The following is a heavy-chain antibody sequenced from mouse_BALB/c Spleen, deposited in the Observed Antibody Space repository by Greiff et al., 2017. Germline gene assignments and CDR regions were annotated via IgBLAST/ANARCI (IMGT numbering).Heavy chain of an antibody. Sequence: EVMLVESGGGLVKPGGSLKLSCAASGFTFSDYYMYWVRQTPEKRLEWVATISDGGSYTYYPDSVKGRFTISRDNAKNNLYLQMSSLKSEDTAMYYCARGYYRYDEPFAYWGQGTTLTVSS. J-gene: IGHJ2*01. CDR3: ARGYYRYDEPFAY. D-gene: IGHD2-14*01. CDR1: GFTFSDYY. CDR2: ISDGGSYT. V-gene: IGHV5-4*02.